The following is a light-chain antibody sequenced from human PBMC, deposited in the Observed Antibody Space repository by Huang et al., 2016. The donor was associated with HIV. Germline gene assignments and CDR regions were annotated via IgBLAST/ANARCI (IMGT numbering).Light chain of an antibody. CDR1: QDISNY. CDR3: QQYSNLPPSLT. Sequence: DIQMTQSPSSLSASVGDRLTITCQASQDISNYLNWYQKKPGKAPKLLIYDASNFETGVPSRFSGGGSGTHFTFTINNLQPEDIATYYCQQYSNLPPSLTFGGGTRVEIK. CDR2: DAS. J-gene: IGKJ4*01. V-gene: IGKV1-33*01.